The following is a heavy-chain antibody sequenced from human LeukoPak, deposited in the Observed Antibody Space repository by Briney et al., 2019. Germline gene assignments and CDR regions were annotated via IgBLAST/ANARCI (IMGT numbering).Heavy chain of an antibody. V-gene: IGHV3-23*01. J-gene: IGHJ4*02. CDR3: AKPVGYCSGGSCYSVDY. D-gene: IGHD2-15*01. CDR1: GXTFSSYA. Sequence: GGSLRLSCAASGXTFSSYAMSWVRQAPGKGLEWVSAISGSGGSTYYADSVKGRFTISRDNSKNTLYLQMNSLRAEDTAVYYCAKPVGYCSGGSCYSVDYWGQGTLVTVSS. CDR2: ISGSGGST.